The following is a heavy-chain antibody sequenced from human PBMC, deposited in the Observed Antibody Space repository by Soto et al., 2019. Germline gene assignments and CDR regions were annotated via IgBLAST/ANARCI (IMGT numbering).Heavy chain of an antibody. CDR3: ARDGIVYGTDYYYGMDV. J-gene: IGHJ6*02. V-gene: IGHV3-30-3*01. CDR1: GFTFSSYA. Sequence: GSLRLSCAASGFTFSSYAMHWVRQAPGKGLEWVAVISYDGSNKYYADSVKGRFTISRDNSKNTLYLQMNSLRAEDTAVYYCARDGIVYGTDYYYGMDVWAQGTTVTVSS. D-gene: IGHD3-22*01. CDR2: ISYDGSNK.